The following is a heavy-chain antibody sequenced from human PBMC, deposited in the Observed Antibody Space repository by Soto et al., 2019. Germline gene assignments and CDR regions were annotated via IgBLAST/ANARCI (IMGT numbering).Heavy chain of an antibody. CDR2: IGAGGGDR. D-gene: IGHD3-10*01. J-gene: IGHJ4*02. CDR3: ARVRFGELV. CDR1: GFTFSSYA. Sequence: EVQLLESGGGLVQPGGSLRLSCAASGFTFSSYAMSWVRQAPGKGLEWVSIIGAGGGDRYYPESVKGRFTISRDNSRDTMYLEMNSLRDEDTAVYYCARVRFGELVWGQGTLVTVSS. V-gene: IGHV3-23*01.